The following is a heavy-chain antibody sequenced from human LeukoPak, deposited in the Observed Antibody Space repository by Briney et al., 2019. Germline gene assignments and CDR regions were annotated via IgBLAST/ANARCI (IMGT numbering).Heavy chain of an antibody. CDR3: AGGTGDTLGITGTTISFDY. V-gene: IGHV4-38-2*01. D-gene: IGHD1-7*01. J-gene: IGHJ4*02. CDR2: IYHSGST. CDR1: GYSISSGYY. Sequence: SETLSLTCAVSGYSISSGYYWGWIRQPPGKGLEWIGSIYHSGSTYYNPSLKSRVTISVDTSKNQFSLKLSSVTAADTAVYYCAGGTGDTLGITGTTISFDYWGQGTLVTVSS.